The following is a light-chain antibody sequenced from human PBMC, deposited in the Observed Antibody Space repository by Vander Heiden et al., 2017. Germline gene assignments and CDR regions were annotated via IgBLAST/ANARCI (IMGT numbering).Light chain of an antibody. V-gene: IGLV4-69*01. J-gene: IGLJ2*01. CDR3: QTWGAGIVG. Sequence: QLVVTQSPSASASLGASVKLTCPLHSRHDNSAIARQKQQPEKGPRYVMKVKSDGSHSKGDGNPDRFSGSSSGAERYLIISSLQAEDEGDYYWQTWGAGIVGFGGGTKLTVL. CDR2: VKSDGSH. CDR1: SRHDNSA.